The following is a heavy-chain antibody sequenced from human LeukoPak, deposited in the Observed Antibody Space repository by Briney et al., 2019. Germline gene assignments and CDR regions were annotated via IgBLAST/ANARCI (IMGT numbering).Heavy chain of an antibody. Sequence: PSETLSLTCTVSGGSISSSSYHWGWIRQPPGKGLEWIGSIYYSGSTYYNPSLKSRVTISVDTSKNQFSLKLSSVTAADTAVYYCARSSIVWEPEQLYNWFDPWGQGTLVTVSS. D-gene: IGHD1-26*01. V-gene: IGHV4-39*01. CDR2: IYYSGST. CDR3: ARSSIVWEPEQLYNWFDP. J-gene: IGHJ5*02. CDR1: GGSISSSSYH.